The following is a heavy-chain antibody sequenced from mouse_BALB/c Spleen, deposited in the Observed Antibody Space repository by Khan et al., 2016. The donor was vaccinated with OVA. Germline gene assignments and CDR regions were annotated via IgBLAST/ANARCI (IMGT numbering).Heavy chain of an antibody. CDR1: GFTFSTYG. Sequence: EVKLMESGGDLVKHGGSLKLSCAASGFTFSTYGMSWVRQTPDKRLEWVATVSTGGGYTYYPDSVKGRFTISRDNAKNTLYLQMSGLKSEDTAMFDCTRLAYYYDSEGFAYWGQGTLVTVSA. J-gene: IGHJ3*01. CDR3: TRLAYYYDSEGFAY. D-gene: IGHD1-1*01. V-gene: IGHV5-6*01. CDR2: VSTGGGYT.